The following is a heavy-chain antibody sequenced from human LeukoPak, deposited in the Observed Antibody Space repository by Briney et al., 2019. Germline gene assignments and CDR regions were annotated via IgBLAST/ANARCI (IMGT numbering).Heavy chain of an antibody. J-gene: IGHJ4*02. Sequence: ASETLSLTCAVSGGSISSGGYSWSWIRQPPGKGLEWIGYIYHSGSTYYNPSLKSRVTISVDRSKSQFSLKLSSVTAADTAVYYCARDCSGGSCYDYWGQGTLVTVSS. CDR3: ARDCSGGSCYDY. CDR1: GGSISSGGYS. D-gene: IGHD2-15*01. V-gene: IGHV4-30-2*01. CDR2: IYHSGST.